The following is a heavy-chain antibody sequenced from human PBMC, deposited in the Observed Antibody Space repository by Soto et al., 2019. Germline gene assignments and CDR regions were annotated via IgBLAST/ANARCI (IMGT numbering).Heavy chain of an antibody. J-gene: IGHJ6*03. CDR3: ARRGVDCSGGSCYTIRAGYYMDV. CDR1: GGSISSYY. Sequence: SETLSLTCTVSGGSISSYYWSWIRQPPGKGLEWIGYIYYSGSTNYNPSLKSRVTISVDTSKNQFSLKLSSVTAADTAVYYCARRGVDCSGGSCYTIRAGYYMDVWGKGTTVTVSS. D-gene: IGHD2-15*01. CDR2: IYYSGST. V-gene: IGHV4-59*08.